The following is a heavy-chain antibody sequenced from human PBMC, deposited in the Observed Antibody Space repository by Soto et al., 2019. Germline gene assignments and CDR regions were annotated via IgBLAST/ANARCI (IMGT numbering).Heavy chain of an antibody. CDR3: ARVYPTTYYYYYMDV. CDR2: INHSGST. V-gene: IGHV4-34*01. J-gene: IGHJ6*03. D-gene: IGHD1-26*01. CDR1: GGSFSGYY. Sequence: SETLSLTCAVYGGSFSGYYWSWIRQPPGKGLEWIGEINHSGSTNYNPSLKSRVTISVDTSKNQFSLKLSSVTAADTAVYYCARVYPTTYYYYYMDVWGKGTTVTVSS.